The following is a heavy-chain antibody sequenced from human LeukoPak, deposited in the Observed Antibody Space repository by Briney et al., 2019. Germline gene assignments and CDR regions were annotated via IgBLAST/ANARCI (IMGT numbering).Heavy chain of an antibody. CDR3: ARDRGSSTTYTEGLTY. CDR1: GFIFSSYE. Sequence: PGGSLRLSCAASGFIFSSYEMNWVRQAPGKGLEWVAVISYDGSNKYYADSVKGRFTISRDNSKNTLYLQMNSLRAEDTAVYYCARDRGSSTTYTEGLTYWGQGTLVTVSS. D-gene: IGHD3-16*01. CDR2: ISYDGSNK. J-gene: IGHJ4*02. V-gene: IGHV3-30*04.